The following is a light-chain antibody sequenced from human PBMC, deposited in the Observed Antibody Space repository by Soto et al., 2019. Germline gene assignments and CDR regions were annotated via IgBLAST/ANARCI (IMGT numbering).Light chain of an antibody. Sequence: EIVMTQSPATLSVSPGERATLSCRASQSVSSNLAWYQQRPGQAPRLLISAASRRATGIPDRFSGSGSGTDFTLTISRLEPEDFALYYCQHYYGTSPISFGQGTRLEIK. V-gene: IGKV3-20*01. CDR2: AAS. J-gene: IGKJ5*01. CDR1: QSVSSN. CDR3: QHYYGTSPIS.